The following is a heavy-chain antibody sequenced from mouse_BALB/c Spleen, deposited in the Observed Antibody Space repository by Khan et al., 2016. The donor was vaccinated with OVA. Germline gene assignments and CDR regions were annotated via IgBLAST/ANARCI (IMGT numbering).Heavy chain of an antibody. CDR3: TRRTPDSSGSAWFAY. Sequence: QIQLVQSGPELKKPGETVKISCKASGYTFINFGMNWVKQAPGKDLKWMGWINTYTGEATYADDFKGRFAFSLESSASTAYLQINNLKNEDMATXFCTRRTPDSSGSAWFAYWGQGTLVTVSA. CDR2: INTYTGEA. CDR1: GYTFINFG. J-gene: IGHJ3*01. D-gene: IGHD3-2*01. V-gene: IGHV9-1*02.